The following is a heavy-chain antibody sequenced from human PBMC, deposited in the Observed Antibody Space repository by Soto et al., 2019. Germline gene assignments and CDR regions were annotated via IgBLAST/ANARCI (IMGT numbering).Heavy chain of an antibody. CDR3: SRAVARYDAFDI. Sequence: EASVKVSCKSSGYTFTSYFMHWVRQAPGQGLEWMGILNPNGGSTTYAQKFQGRVTMTRDTSTSTVYMELSSLRSEDTAVYYCSRAVARYDAFDIWGQGTMVTVSS. D-gene: IGHD6-19*01. CDR2: LNPNGGST. V-gene: IGHV1-46*03. J-gene: IGHJ3*02. CDR1: GYTFTSYF.